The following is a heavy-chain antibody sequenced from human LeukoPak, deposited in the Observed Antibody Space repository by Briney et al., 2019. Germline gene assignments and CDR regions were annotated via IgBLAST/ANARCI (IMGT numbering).Heavy chain of an antibody. Sequence: GASVKVSCKASGYTFTGYYMHWVRQAPGQGLEWMGWINPNSGGTNYAQKFQGRVTMTRDTSISTAYMELSRLRSDDTAVYYCARRFWRGYYTGMRVGWIDPWGQGTLVTVSS. CDR2: INPNSGGT. CDR1: GYTFTGYY. D-gene: IGHD3-3*01. V-gene: IGHV1-2*02. CDR3: ARRFWRGYYTGMRVGWIDP. J-gene: IGHJ5*02.